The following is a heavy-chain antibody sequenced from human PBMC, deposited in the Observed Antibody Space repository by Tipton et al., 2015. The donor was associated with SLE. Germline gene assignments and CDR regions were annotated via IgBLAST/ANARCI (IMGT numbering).Heavy chain of an antibody. CDR2: ISSGGGT. D-gene: IGHD3-3*01. CDR1: GDSFISSGFF. V-gene: IGHV4-39*07. J-gene: IGHJ4*02. Sequence: TLSLTCTFSGDSFISSGFFWGWIRQAPGKELEWIGSISSGGGTSYNPSLNSRLTISLDTSKNQFSLRLTSVTAADTAVYYCARHEWKIAVDYWGQGILVTVSS. CDR3: ARHEWKIAVDY.